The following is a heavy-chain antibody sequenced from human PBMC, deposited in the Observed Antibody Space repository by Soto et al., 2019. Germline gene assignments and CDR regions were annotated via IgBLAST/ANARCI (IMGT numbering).Heavy chain of an antibody. D-gene: IGHD3-3*01. J-gene: IGHJ4*02. Sequence: PGEFLKISCKGSGYSFTSYWIAWVRQMPGKGLEWMGRIDPSDSYTNYSPSFQGHITISADKSINTAYLQWSSLKASDTATFYCARHTSGYNSQPFDYWGQGTLVTVSS. CDR3: ARHTSGYNSQPFDY. CDR2: IDPSDSYT. CDR1: GYSFTSYW. V-gene: IGHV5-10-1*01.